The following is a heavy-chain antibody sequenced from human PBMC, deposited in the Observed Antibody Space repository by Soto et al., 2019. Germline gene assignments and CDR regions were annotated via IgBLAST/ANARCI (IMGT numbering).Heavy chain of an antibody. CDR3: SRFIMVGGWFDPNYYHGMDV. V-gene: IGHV1-18*01. CDR1: GYTFSNYG. D-gene: IGHD6-19*01. Sequence: ASVKVSCKTSGYTFSNYGINWVRQAPGQGLEWMGWISGYNGXXXXXXXVQGRVTMTTDTSTGTVYMELRSLKSDDTAIYYCSRFIMVGGWFDPNYYHGMDVWGQGTTVTVSS. CDR2: ISGYNGXX. J-gene: IGHJ6*02.